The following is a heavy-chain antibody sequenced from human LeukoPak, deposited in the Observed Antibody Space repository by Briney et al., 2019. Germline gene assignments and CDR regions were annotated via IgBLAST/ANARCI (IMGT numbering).Heavy chain of an antibody. CDR2: INHSGST. Sequence: SETLSLTCAVYGGSFSGYYWSWIRQPPGKGLEWIGEINHSGSTNYNPSLKSRVTISVDTSKNQFSLKLSSVTAADTAVYYCASGLYYDSSGYYSFDYWGQGTLVTVSS. CDR1: GGSFSGYY. V-gene: IGHV4-34*01. J-gene: IGHJ4*02. CDR3: ASGLYYDSSGYYSFDY. D-gene: IGHD3-22*01.